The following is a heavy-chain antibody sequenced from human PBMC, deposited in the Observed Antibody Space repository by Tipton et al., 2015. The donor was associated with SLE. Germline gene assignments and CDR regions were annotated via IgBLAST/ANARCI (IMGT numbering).Heavy chain of an antibody. V-gene: IGHV4-4*07. CDR2: IYTSGST. CDR3: ARSVGDPPRYYYYYMDV. D-gene: IGHD1-26*01. Sequence: TLSLTCTVSGGSISSYYWSWIRQPAGKGLEWIGRIYTSGSTNYNPSLKSRVTISVDTSKNQFSLKLSSVTAADTAVYYCARSVGDPPRYYYYYMDVWGKGTTVTVSS. CDR1: GGSISSYY. J-gene: IGHJ6*03.